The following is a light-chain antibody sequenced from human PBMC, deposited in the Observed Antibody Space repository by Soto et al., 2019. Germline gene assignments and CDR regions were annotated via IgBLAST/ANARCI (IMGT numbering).Light chain of an antibody. CDR3: ASFTRSVTVV. CDR2: DVN. V-gene: IGLV2-14*03. J-gene: IGLJ2*01. Sequence: QSALTQPASVSGSPGQSITISCAGTSSDVGGYNYVSWYQQHPGKVPRLIISDVNKRPSVVSDRFPGSKSGNTASLTISGLQAEDEADYYCASFTRSVTVVFGGGTKLTVL. CDR1: SSDVGGYNY.